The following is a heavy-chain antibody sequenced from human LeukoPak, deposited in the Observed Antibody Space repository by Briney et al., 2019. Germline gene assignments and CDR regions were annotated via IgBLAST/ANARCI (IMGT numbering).Heavy chain of an antibody. J-gene: IGHJ4*02. V-gene: IGHV3-21*01. Sequence: GGTLRLSCAASGFTFSSYTMNWDRQAPGKGLEWVSSISTSTSNIYYAASVTGRCNLSRDNAKSSLYLQMNSLRVEDTAVYYCAREAYTGFDLEAFDCWGQPTMVGDSS. CDR2: ISTSTSNI. CDR1: GFTFSSYT. D-gene: IGHD5-12*01. CDR3: AREAYTGFDLEAFDC.